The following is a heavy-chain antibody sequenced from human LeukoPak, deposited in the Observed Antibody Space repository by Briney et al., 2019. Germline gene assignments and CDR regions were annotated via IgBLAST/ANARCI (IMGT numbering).Heavy chain of an antibody. V-gene: IGHV3-23*01. CDR3: AKERVVVAAARYYFDY. D-gene: IGHD2-15*01. J-gene: IGHJ4*02. CDR2: ISGSGGST. Sequence: PGGSLRLSCAASGFTFSSYAMSWVRQAPGKGLEWVSAISGSGGSTYYADSVKGRFTISRDNSKNTLYLQMNSLRAGDTAVYYCAKERVVVAAARYYFDYWGQGTLVTVSS. CDR1: GFTFSSYA.